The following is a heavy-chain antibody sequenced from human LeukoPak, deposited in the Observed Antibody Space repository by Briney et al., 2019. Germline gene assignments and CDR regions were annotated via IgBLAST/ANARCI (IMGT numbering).Heavy chain of an antibody. V-gene: IGHV3-23*01. Sequence: GGSPRLSCAASGFTFSSYAMSSVRQAAGKGLEWVSAISGSGGSTYYADSVKGRFTISRDNAKNTLYLQLNSLRAEDTAVYYCADTSRAYYFDYWGQGTLVTVSS. J-gene: IGHJ4*02. CDR1: GFTFSSYA. CDR3: ADTSRAYYFDY. D-gene: IGHD2-2*01. CDR2: ISGSGGST.